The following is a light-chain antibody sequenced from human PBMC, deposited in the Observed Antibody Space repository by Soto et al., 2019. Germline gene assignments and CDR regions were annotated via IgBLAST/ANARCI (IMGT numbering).Light chain of an antibody. J-gene: IGKJ5*01. V-gene: IGKV3-20*01. Sequence: VMSQSPAPLSVSPGERAALSCRSSLSVSSNLAWYQQKPGQAPRLLIYGASNRATGIPDRFSGSGSGTDFTLIINRLEPEDVAIYYCQQYGGSPRITFGQGTRLEIK. CDR1: LSVSSN. CDR3: QQYGGSPRIT. CDR2: GAS.